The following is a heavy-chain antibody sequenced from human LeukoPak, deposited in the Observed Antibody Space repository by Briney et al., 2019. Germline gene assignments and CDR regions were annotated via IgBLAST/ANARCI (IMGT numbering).Heavy chain of an antibody. CDR2: ISSSGSIM. CDR1: GFSFSSYE. D-gene: IGHD6-6*01. V-gene: IGHV3-48*03. J-gene: IGHJ4*02. CDR3: SGQYSSSSVVDY. Sequence: GSLRLSCAASGFSFSSYEMNWVRQAPGKGLEWVSYISSSGSIMYSADSVKGRFTISRDNAKNSLYLQMNSLRAEDTAIYYCSGQYSSSSVVDYWGQGTLVNVSS.